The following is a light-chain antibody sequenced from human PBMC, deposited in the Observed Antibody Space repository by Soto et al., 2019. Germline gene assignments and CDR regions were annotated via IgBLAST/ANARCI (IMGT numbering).Light chain of an antibody. J-gene: IGKJ1*01. CDR2: GAS. CDR3: KQYNNFWT. V-gene: IGKV3-15*01. Sequence: EIVMTQSPATLSVSPGETATLSCWASQSVSSNLAWYQQKPGQAHRLLIYGASTRATDIPARFSGSGSGTEFTLSLIRLQSEEFAVYYCKQYNNFWTFGQGTQVEIK. CDR1: QSVSSN.